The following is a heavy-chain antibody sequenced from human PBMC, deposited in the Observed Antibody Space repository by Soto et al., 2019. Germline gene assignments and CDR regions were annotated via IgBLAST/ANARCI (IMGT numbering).Heavy chain of an antibody. V-gene: IGHV4-4*07. J-gene: IGHJ5*02. Sequence: QVQLQESGPGLVKPSETLSLTCPVSGGSISSYYWSWIRQPAGKGLEWIGRIYTSGSTNYSPSLKSRVTMSVDKSKDQFSLKLSSVTAADTAVYYCATDKGVAGPNWFDPWGQGTLVTVSS. CDR1: GGSISSYY. D-gene: IGHD6-19*01. CDR2: IYTSGST. CDR3: ATDKGVAGPNWFDP.